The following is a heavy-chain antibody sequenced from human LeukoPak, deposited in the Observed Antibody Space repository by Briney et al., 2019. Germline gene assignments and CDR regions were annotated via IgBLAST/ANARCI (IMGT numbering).Heavy chain of an antibody. J-gene: IGHJ4*02. CDR3: VRDRAHSYSEYRFDY. CDR1: GYTFTGYY. CDR2: LNVKSGGT. Sequence: ASVKVSCKASGYTFTGYYMHWVRQAPGEGLEWMGWLNVKSGGTNYAQKFQGKVTMTRDTSITTAYMELNSLRSDDTAMYYCVRDRAHSYSEYRFDYWGQGTLVTVSS. V-gene: IGHV1-2*02. D-gene: IGHD5-18*01.